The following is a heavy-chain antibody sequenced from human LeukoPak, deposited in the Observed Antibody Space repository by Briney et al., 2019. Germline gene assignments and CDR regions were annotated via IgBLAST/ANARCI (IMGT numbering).Heavy chain of an antibody. CDR3: ASDTAMVLFDY. V-gene: IGHV1-69*13. D-gene: IGHD5-18*01. CDR2: IIPIFGTA. Sequence: ASVKVSCKASGDTFSSYAISWVRQAPGQGLEWMGGIIPIFGTANYAQKFQGRVTITADESTSTAYMELSSLRSEDTAVYYCASDTAMVLFDYWGQGTLVTVSS. CDR1: GDTFSSYA. J-gene: IGHJ4*02.